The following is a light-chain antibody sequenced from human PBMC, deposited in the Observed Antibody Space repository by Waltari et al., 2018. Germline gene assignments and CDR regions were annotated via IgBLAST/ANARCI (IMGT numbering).Light chain of an antibody. CDR3: QQSYSTPPERYT. CDR1: QGIRNY. V-gene: IGKV1-39*01. CDR2: AAS. Sequence: DIQMTQSPSVMSASVGDRVTITCRASQGIRNYLAWFQQKPGEAPKLLIYAASSLQSGVPSRFSGSGSGTDFTLTISSLQPEDFATYYCQQSYSTPPERYTFGQGTKLEIK. J-gene: IGKJ2*01.